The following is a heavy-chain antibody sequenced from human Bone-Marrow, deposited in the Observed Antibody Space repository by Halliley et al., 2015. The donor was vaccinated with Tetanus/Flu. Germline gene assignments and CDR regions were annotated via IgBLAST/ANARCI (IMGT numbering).Heavy chain of an antibody. J-gene: IGHJ4*02. D-gene: IGHD3-22*01. V-gene: IGHV3-23*01. CDR3: ARGPLWGNYYDSRGYYEY. CDR2: ITGSGLST. Sequence: SLRLSCAASGFTFSSYAMSWVRQAPGKGLEWVSGITGSGLSTYYADSVKGRFTISRDNSKSTLFLHVNSLRADDTAVYYCARGPLWGNYYDSRGYYEYWGQGTLVTVSP. CDR1: GFTFSSYA.